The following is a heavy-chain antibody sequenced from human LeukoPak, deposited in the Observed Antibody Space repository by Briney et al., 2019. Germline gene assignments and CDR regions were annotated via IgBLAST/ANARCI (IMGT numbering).Heavy chain of an antibody. CDR2: ISYDGSNK. CDR1: GFSFSSYG. V-gene: IGHV3-30*03. D-gene: IGHD5-18*01. CDR3: ARVPDTAMADY. Sequence: PGGSLRLSCAASGFSFSSYGMSWVRQAPGKGLEWVAVISYDGSNKYYADSVKGRFTISRDNSKNTLYLQMNSLRAEDTAVYYCARVPDTAMADYWGQGTLVTVSS. J-gene: IGHJ4*02.